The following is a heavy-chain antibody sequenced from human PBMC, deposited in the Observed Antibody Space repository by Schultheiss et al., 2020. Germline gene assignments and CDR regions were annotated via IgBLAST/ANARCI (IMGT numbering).Heavy chain of an antibody. J-gene: IGHJ4*02. CDR2: INHSGST. D-gene: IGHD4-17*01. V-gene: IGHV4-34*01. Sequence: SETLSLTCAVYGGSFSGYYWSWIRQPPGKGLEWIGEINHSGSTYYSPSLKSRVTISVDTSKNQFSLELSSVIATDTAVYYCARQDGHGYFDYWGQGTLVTVSS. CDR3: ARQDGHGYFDY. CDR1: GGSFSGYY.